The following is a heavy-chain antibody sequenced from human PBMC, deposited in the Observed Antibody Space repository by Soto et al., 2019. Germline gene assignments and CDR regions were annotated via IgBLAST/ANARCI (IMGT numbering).Heavy chain of an antibody. CDR3: ARQAAEIYYYYYYMDV. CDR2: IYYSGST. V-gene: IGHV4-39*01. J-gene: IGHJ6*03. D-gene: IGHD6-25*01. Sequence: PSETLSLTCTVSGGSISSSSYYWGWIRQPPGKGLEWIGSIYYSGSTYYNPSLKSRVTISVDTSKNQFSLKLSSVTAADTAVYYCARQAAEIYYYYYYMDVWGKGTTVTVSS. CDR1: GGSISSSSYY.